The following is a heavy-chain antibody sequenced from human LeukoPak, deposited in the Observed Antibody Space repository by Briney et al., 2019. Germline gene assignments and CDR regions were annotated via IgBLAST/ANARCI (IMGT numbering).Heavy chain of an antibody. Sequence: SETLSLTCTVSGGSVNSGSYFWSWIRQPPGKGLEWIGYIQNSARTNYNPTLESRVTISVDTSKNQFSLKLSSVTAADTAVYYCARAAPGGSGSYSRYFDYWGQGTLVTVSS. CDR1: GGSVNSGSYF. V-gene: IGHV4-61*01. CDR2: IQNSART. D-gene: IGHD3-10*01. CDR3: ARAAPGGSGSYSRYFDY. J-gene: IGHJ4*02.